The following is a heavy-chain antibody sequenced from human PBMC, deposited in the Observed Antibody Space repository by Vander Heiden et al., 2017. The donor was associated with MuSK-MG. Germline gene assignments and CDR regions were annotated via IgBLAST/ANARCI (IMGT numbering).Heavy chain of an antibody. Sequence: QVQLQESGPGLVKPSETLSLTCTVSGGSVSSGSYYWSWIRQPPGKGLEWIGYIYYSGSTNYNPSLKSRVTISVDTSKNQFSLKLSSVTAADTAVYYCAREEWGIAPNYYYGMDVWGQGTTVTVSS. CDR2: IYYSGST. CDR1: GGSVSSGSYY. J-gene: IGHJ6*02. CDR3: AREEWGIAPNYYYGMDV. V-gene: IGHV4-61*01. D-gene: IGHD6-13*01.